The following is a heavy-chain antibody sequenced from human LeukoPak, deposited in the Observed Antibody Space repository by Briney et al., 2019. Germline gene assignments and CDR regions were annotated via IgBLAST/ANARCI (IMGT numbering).Heavy chain of an antibody. CDR2: INPNSGGT. CDR3: ARVRGYSYSDIWYFDL. D-gene: IGHD5-18*01. J-gene: IGHJ2*01. CDR1: GYTFTGYY. Sequence: ASVKVSCKASGYTFTGYYMHWVRQAPGQGLEWMGWINPNSGGTNYAQKFQGRVTMTRDTSISTAYMELSRLRSDDTAVYYCARVRGYSYSDIWYFDLWGRGTLVTVSS. V-gene: IGHV1-2*02.